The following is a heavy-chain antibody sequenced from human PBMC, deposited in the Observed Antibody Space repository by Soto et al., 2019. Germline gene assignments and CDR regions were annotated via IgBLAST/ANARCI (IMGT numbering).Heavy chain of an antibody. J-gene: IGHJ6*02. V-gene: IGHV1-8*02. CDR3: GRGPSPRAPAGGTPYYYAIDV. CDR1: GYDFTAYD. CDR2: MNPINGAT. D-gene: IGHD2-2*01. Sequence: GASVKVSCKASGYDFTAYDINWVRQASGQGLEWMGWMNPINGATGSARRFQGRVSMTRNTATATAYLELTSLRSDDSAVYFCGRGPSPRAPAGGTPYYYAIDVWGQGTTVTVSS.